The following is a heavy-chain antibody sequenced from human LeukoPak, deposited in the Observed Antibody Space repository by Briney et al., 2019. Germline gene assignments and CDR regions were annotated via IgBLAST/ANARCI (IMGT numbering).Heavy chain of an antibody. V-gene: IGHV1-2*02. CDR2: INPNSGGT. Sequence: ASVKVSCKASGYTFTGYYMHWVRQAPGQGLEWMGWINPNSGGTNYAQKFQGRVTMTRDTSISTAYMELSRLRSDDTAVYYCARPDAYSDQLLFPFDYWGQGTLVTVSS. CDR3: ARPDAYSDQLLFPFDY. J-gene: IGHJ4*02. CDR1: GYTFTGYY. D-gene: IGHD2-2*01.